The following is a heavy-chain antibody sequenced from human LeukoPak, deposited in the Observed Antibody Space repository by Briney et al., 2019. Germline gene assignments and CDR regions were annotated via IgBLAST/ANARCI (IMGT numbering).Heavy chain of an antibody. Sequence: GGSLRLSCAASGFTFSSYAMSWVRQAPGKGLEWVSAISGSGGSTYYADSVKGRFTISRDNSKNTLYLQMNSLRAEDTAVYYCAKDGEDYGDYPSYMDVWGKGTTVTVSS. D-gene: IGHD4-17*01. CDR2: ISGSGGST. V-gene: IGHV3-23*01. J-gene: IGHJ6*03. CDR3: AKDGEDYGDYPSYMDV. CDR1: GFTFSSYA.